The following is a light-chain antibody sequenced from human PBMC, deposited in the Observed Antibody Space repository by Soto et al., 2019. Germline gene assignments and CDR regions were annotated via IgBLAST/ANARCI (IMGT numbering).Light chain of an antibody. CDR1: QSVSSY. J-gene: IGKJ4*01. V-gene: IGKV3-11*01. Sequence: EIVLTQSPATLSLSPGERATLSCRASQSVSSYLAWYQQKPGHAPRLLIYDASNRATGIPARFSGSGSVTDFTLTISSLEPEDFAVYYCQQRINWPPTFGGGTKVEIK. CDR2: DAS. CDR3: QQRINWPPT.